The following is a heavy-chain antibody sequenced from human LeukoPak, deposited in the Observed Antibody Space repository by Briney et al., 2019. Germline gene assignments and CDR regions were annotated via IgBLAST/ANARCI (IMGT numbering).Heavy chain of an antibody. Sequence: GGSLRLSCSASGFTFSTYAMHWVRQAPGKGLEYVSAISSSGSSTYYADSLKGRFTISRDNSKDTLFLQMNSLRPEDTATYYCSLGDWFDPWGQGTLVTVSS. V-gene: IGHV3-64*04. CDR1: GFTFSTYA. J-gene: IGHJ5*02. CDR2: ISSSGSST. D-gene: IGHD3-16*01. CDR3: SLGDWFDP.